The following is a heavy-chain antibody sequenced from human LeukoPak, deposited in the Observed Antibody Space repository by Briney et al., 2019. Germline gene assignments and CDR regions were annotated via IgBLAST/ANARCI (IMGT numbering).Heavy chain of an antibody. CDR3: GKGLGGSFAAGNY. D-gene: IGHD1-26*01. CDR2: ISNDATDK. Sequence: SGGSLRLSCAASGFTFSSYSMNWVRQAPGKGLEWVAVISNDATDKYYADSVKGRFSISRDNSKNTLYLQMNSLRAEDTAVYYCGKGLGGSFAAGNYLGQGTPVTVSS. CDR1: GFTFSSYS. V-gene: IGHV3-30*18. J-gene: IGHJ4*02.